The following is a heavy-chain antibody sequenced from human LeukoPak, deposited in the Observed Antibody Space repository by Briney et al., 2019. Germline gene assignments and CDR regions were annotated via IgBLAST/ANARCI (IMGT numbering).Heavy chain of an antibody. CDR1: GGSLRRYF. D-gene: IGHD2-15*01. CDR2: IYDSGGT. V-gene: IGHV4-59*12. J-gene: IGHJ4*02. CDR3: ARGPTEVVVVVSASFDY. Sequence: SGTLCLTCTVSGGSLRRYFCSWSREPPGKEPEWSGCIYDSGGTNYNPSLKSRVPISVATSKNPFSLKLSSVTAAETAVYYCARGPTEVVVVVSASFDYWGQGTLVTVPS.